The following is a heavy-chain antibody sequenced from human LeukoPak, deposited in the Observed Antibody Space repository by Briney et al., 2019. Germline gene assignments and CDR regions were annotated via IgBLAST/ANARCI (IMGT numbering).Heavy chain of an antibody. D-gene: IGHD2-15*01. CDR2: ISGSGGST. CDR3: AKQESWSNFDS. Sequence: PGGSLRLSCAASGFTFSSYAMSWVRQAPGKGLEWVSAISGSGGSTFSADSVKGRFTISRDNSKITLYLQMNSLRAEDTAVYYCAKQESWSNFDSWGQGTLVTVSS. V-gene: IGHV3-23*01. J-gene: IGHJ4*02. CDR1: GFTFSSYA.